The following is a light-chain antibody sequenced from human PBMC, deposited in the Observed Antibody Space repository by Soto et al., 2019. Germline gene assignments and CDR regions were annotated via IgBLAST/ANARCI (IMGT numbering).Light chain of an antibody. Sequence: EIVLTQSPATLSLSPGERATLSCRASQSISSTYLAWYQLKPGQAPRLLIHGASNRATGIPDRFIGSGSGTDFTLTISRLEPEDFVVYYCQQYDNSPSWTFGQGTKVDIK. CDR3: QQYDNSPSWT. CDR1: QSISSTY. V-gene: IGKV3-20*01. CDR2: GAS. J-gene: IGKJ1*01.